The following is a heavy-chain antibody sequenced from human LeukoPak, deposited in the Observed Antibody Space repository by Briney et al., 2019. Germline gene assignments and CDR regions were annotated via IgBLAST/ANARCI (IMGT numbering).Heavy chain of an antibody. CDR2: INPTSANT. CDR3: ARDQRGGRISWYSHFDF. J-gene: IGHJ4*02. CDR1: GYTFTPYY. Sequence: ASVKVSCKAYGYTFTPYYMHWVRQAPGQGLEWMGIINPTSANTRYAQKFQGRVTMTRDTSTSTVYIELSSLTSEDTAVYYCARDQRGGRISWYSHFDFWGQGTLVTVSS. V-gene: IGHV1-46*01. D-gene: IGHD6-13*01.